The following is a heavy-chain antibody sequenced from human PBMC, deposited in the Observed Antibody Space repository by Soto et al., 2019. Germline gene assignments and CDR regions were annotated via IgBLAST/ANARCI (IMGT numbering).Heavy chain of an antibody. CDR3: ASLFRSGWYTAFDY. D-gene: IGHD6-19*01. CDR2: IYYSGST. V-gene: IGHV4-39*01. Sequence: KTSETLSLTCTVSGGSISSSSYYWGWIRQPPGKGLEWIGSIYYSGSTYYNPSLKSRVTISVDTSKNQFSLKLSSVTAADTAVYYCASLFRSGWYTAFDYWGQGTLVTVSS. J-gene: IGHJ4*02. CDR1: GGSISSSSYY.